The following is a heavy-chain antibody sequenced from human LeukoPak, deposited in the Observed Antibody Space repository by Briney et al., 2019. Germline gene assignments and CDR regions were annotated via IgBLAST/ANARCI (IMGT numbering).Heavy chain of an antibody. Sequence: SSVKVSCMASGGTFSSYAISWVRQAPGQGLEWMGGIIPIFGTANYAQKFQGRVTITADKSTSTAYMELSSLRSEDTAVYYCARDLGVDGDYVGDWFDPWGQGTLVTVSS. CDR3: ARDLGVDGDYVGDWFDP. V-gene: IGHV1-69*06. CDR1: GGTFSSYA. D-gene: IGHD4-17*01. CDR2: IIPIFGTA. J-gene: IGHJ5*02.